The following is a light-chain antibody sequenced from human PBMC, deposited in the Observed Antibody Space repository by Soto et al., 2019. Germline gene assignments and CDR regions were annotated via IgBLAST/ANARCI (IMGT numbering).Light chain of an antibody. J-gene: IGKJ5*01. CDR3: QQYGNSPIT. V-gene: IGKV3-20*01. CDR1: QSVSSH. Sequence: EIVMTQSPATLSVSPGEGATVSCRASQSVSSHLAWYQHKPGQAPRLLIDGASSRATGVPDRFSGTGSGTDFTLTISRLEPEDFAVFYCQQYGNSPITFGQGTRLEIK. CDR2: GAS.